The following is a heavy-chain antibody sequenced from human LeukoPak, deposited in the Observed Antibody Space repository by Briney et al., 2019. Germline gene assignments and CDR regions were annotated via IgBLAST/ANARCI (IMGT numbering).Heavy chain of an antibody. Sequence: ASVKVSCKASGYTFTSYGISWVRQAPGQGLEWMGWISAYNGNTNYAQKLQGRVTMTRDMSTSTVYMELSSLRSEDTAVYYCARAEQQLVPGYRSWGDYYYYYMDVWGKGTTVTVSS. CDR2: ISAYNGNT. CDR1: GYTFTSYG. CDR3: ARAEQQLVPGYRSWGDYYYYYMDV. D-gene: IGHD6-13*01. J-gene: IGHJ6*03. V-gene: IGHV1-18*01.